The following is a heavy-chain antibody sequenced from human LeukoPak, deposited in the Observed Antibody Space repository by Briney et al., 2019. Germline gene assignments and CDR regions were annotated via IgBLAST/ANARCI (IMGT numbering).Heavy chain of an antibody. CDR1: GYTFTGYY. CDR2: INPNSGGT. D-gene: IGHD2-2*01. CDR3: ARVDFFCSSTSCPTDAFDI. V-gene: IGHV1-2*02. J-gene: IGHJ3*02. Sequence: ASVKVSCKASGYTFTGYYMHWVRQAPGQGLEWMGWINPNSGGTNYAQKSQGRVTMTRDTTISTAYMELSRLRSDDTAVYYCARVDFFCSSTSCPTDAFDIWGQGTMVTVSS.